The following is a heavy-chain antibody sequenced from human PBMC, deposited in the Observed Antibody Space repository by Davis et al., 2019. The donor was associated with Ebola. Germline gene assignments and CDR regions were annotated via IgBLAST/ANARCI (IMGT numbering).Heavy chain of an antibody. CDR1: GGTFSSYG. Sequence: SVKVSCKASGGTFSSYGITWVRQAPGQGLEWMGGIMPIFGTTNYAQKLQGRVTMTTDTSTSTAYMELRSLRSDDTAVYYCARDRGMITFGGTLDYWGQGTLVTVSS. CDR3: ARDRGMITFGGTLDY. V-gene: IGHV1-69*05. J-gene: IGHJ4*02. D-gene: IGHD3-16*01. CDR2: IMPIFGTT.